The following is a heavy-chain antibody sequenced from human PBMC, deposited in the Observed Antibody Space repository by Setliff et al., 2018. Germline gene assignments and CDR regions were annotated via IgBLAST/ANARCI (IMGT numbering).Heavy chain of an antibody. CDR2: MNPNSGHT. CDR1: GYTFTSYD. CDR3: ARGSRSGGKGGYNWFDP. D-gene: IGHD2-15*01. J-gene: IGHJ5*02. V-gene: IGHV1-8*03. Sequence: ASVKVSCKASGYTFTSYDINWVRQATGQGLEWMGWMNPNSGHTGYAQKFQGRVTITRNTPICTTYMELSSLRSEDTAVYYCARGSRSGGKGGYNWFDPWGQGTLVTVSS.